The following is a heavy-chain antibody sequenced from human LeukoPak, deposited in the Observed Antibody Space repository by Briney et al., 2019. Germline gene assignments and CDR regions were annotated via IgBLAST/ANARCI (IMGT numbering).Heavy chain of an antibody. CDR1: GFTFSSYW. Sequence: GGSLRLSCAASGFTFSSYWMHWVRQAPGRGLEWVSAISGSGGSTYYADSVKGRFPISRDNSKNTLYLQMSSLRAEDTAVYYCAKDLRGDYYFDYWGQGTLVTVSS. CDR3: AKDLRGDYYFDY. CDR2: ISGSGGST. D-gene: IGHD3-16*01. V-gene: IGHV3-23*01. J-gene: IGHJ4*02.